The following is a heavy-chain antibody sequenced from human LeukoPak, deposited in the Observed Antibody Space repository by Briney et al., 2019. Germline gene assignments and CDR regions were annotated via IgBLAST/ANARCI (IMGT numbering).Heavy chain of an antibody. D-gene: IGHD1-14*01. Sequence: GGSLRLSCAASGITFTSAWMGWVRQAPGKGLEWVGRIKGKTDGGTTDYAAPVRGRFTISTDDSKITSYLQMNNLKIEDTAVYYCTTDGGITIRPLFDFWGQGTLVTASS. V-gene: IGHV3-15*01. CDR2: IKGKTDGGTT. J-gene: IGHJ4*02. CDR3: TTDGGITIRPLFDF. CDR1: GITFTSAW.